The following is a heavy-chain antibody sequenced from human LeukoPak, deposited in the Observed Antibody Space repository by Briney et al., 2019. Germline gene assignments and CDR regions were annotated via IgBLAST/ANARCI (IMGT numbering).Heavy chain of an antibody. CDR2: ISSSGSTI. D-gene: IGHD3-3*01. CDR1: GFTFSTYS. CDR3: ARNYDFWSGYYSDY. J-gene: IGHJ4*02. Sequence: HPGGSLRLSCAASGFTFSTYSLNWVRQAPGKGLEWVSYISSSGSTIYYADSVKGRFTISRDNAKNSLYLQMNSLRAEDTAVYYCARNYDFWSGYYSDYWGQGTLVTVSS. V-gene: IGHV3-48*04.